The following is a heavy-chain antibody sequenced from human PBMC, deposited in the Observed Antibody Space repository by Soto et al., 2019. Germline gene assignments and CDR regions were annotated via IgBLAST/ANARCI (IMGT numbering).Heavy chain of an antibody. CDR2: IFSSGTT. Sequence: SETLSRTCPFSGGSISSSSYYFGWMRHPPGKGLEWIGHIFSSGTTYYNPSLKSRLTMSLDASQNQFSLKLNSLTDADTAVYFCARVPSPFDYYYAMDVWGQGTTVTVSS. CDR1: GGSISSSSYY. D-gene: IGHD3-16*01. V-gene: IGHV4-30-4*08. J-gene: IGHJ6*02. CDR3: ARVPSPFDYYYAMDV.